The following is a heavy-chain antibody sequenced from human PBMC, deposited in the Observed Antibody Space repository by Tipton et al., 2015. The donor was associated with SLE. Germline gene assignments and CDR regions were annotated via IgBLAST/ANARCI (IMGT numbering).Heavy chain of an antibody. CDR2: ISAYNGNT. J-gene: IGHJ3*02. D-gene: IGHD3-22*01. Sequence: QSGAEVKKPGASVKVSCKASGYTFTSYGISWVRQAPGQGLERMGWISAYNGNTNYAQKLQGRVTMTTDTSTSTLYMELSSLRSEDTAIYYCARGRSYYNSSGYYLDALDIWGQGTMVIVSS. CDR3: ARGRSYYNSSGYYLDALDI. V-gene: IGHV1-18*01. CDR1: GYTFTSYG.